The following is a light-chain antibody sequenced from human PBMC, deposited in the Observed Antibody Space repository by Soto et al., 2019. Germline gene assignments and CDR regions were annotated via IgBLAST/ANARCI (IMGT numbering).Light chain of an antibody. CDR1: HSVSSY. V-gene: IGKV3-11*01. CDR2: DAS. Sequence: IVLTQSPATLSLFPGERATRSCRASHSVSSYLAWYQQKPGQAPRILLYDASNRATGIPARFSGSGSGTDFSLTITRLEPEDFAVYYCQQRSNSHLTCGGGTKVEIK. J-gene: IGKJ4*01. CDR3: QQRSNSHLT.